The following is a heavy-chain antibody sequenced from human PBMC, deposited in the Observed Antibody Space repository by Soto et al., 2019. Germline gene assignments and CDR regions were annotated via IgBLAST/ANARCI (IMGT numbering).Heavy chain of an antibody. CDR3: ARSGGLPHLYSYYGMDV. Sequence: GGSLRLSCAASGFPFSIYEMNWVRQSPGKGLEWVSYISSSGSTIYYADSVKGRFTISRDNAKNSLYLQMNSLRAEDTAVYYCARSGGLPHLYSYYGMDVWGQGGRVTVSS. CDR2: ISSSGSTI. CDR1: GFPFSIYE. V-gene: IGHV3-48*03. J-gene: IGHJ6*01. D-gene: IGHD1-26*01.